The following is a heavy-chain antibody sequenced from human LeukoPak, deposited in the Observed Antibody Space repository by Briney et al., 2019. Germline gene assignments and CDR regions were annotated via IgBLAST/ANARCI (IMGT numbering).Heavy chain of an antibody. CDR1: GGSFSGYY. CDR2: INHSGST. D-gene: IGHD5-18*01. V-gene: IGHV4-34*01. J-gene: IGHJ4*02. Sequence: PSETLSLTCAVYGGSFSGYYWSWIRQPPGKGLEWIGEINHSGSTNYNPSLKSRVTISVDTSKNQFSLKLSSVTAADTAVYYCASGYSYGYAEGATPYWGQGTLVTVSS. CDR3: ASGYSYGYAEGATPY.